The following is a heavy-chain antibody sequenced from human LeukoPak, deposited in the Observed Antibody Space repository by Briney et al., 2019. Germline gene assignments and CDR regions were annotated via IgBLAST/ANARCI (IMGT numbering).Heavy chain of an antibody. Sequence: GGSLRLSCAASGFTFSSHWMHWVRQAPGKGLVRVSRINGDGSRTIYADSVKGRFTISRDNAKNTVFLQMNSLRAEDTAVYYCARDGRRYSSGWYYFDYWGQGTLVTVSS. J-gene: IGHJ4*02. V-gene: IGHV3-74*01. D-gene: IGHD6-19*01. CDR2: INGDGSRT. CDR1: GFTFSSHW. CDR3: ARDGRRYSSGWYYFDY.